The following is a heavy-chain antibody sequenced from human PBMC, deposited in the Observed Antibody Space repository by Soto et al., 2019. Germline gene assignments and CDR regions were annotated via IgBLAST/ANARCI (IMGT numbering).Heavy chain of an antibody. J-gene: IGHJ5*02. Sequence: ASVKVSCKASGYTFTSYGLSWVRQAPGQGLEWMGWISAYNGNTNYAQKLQGRVTMTTDTSTSTAYMELRSLRSDDTAVYYCARALAVAATGWFDPWRQVTSVTVSS. CDR2: ISAYNGNT. D-gene: IGHD6-19*01. V-gene: IGHV1-18*01. CDR1: GYTFTSYG. CDR3: ARALAVAATGWFDP.